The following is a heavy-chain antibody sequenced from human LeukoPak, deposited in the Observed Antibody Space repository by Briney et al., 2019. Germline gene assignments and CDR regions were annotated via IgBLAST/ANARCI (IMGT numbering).Heavy chain of an antibody. J-gene: IGHJ4*02. V-gene: IGHV1-8*01. CDR1: GYTFTSYD. CDR2: MNPNSGNT. Sequence: ASVKVSCKASGYTFTSYDINWVRQAPGQGLEWMGWMNPNSGNTGYAQKFQGRVTMTRNTSISTAYMELSSLRSEDTAVYYCARGTYYYDSSGYYYDPAFAYWGQATLVTVSS. CDR3: ARGTYYYDSSGYYYDPAFAY. D-gene: IGHD3-22*01.